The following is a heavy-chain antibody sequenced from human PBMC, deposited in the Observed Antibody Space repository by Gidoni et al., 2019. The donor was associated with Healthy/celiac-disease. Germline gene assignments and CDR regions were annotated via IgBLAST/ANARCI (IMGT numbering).Heavy chain of an antibody. J-gene: IGHJ5*02. D-gene: IGHD3-9*01. V-gene: IGHV4-34*01. CDR3: AVWGDILTPGWFDP. Sequence: QVQLQTWGAGLLKPSETLSLTCPAHVGSFSGYYWSWTRQPPGKGLEWIGEINHSGSTNYNPSLKSRVTISVDTSKNQFSLKLSSVTAADTAVYYCAVWGDILTPGWFDPWGQGTLVTVSS. CDR1: VGSFSGYY. CDR2: INHSGST.